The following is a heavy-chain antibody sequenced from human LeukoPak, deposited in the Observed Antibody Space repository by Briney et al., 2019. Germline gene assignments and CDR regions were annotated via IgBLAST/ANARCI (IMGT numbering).Heavy chain of an antibody. V-gene: IGHV3-21*01. CDR3: ARVAARIAARLRYYMDV. CDR2: ISSSSSYI. J-gene: IGHJ6*03. CDR1: GFTFSSYS. D-gene: IGHD6-6*01. Sequence: GGSLRLSCAASGFTFSSYSMNWVRQAPGKGLEWVSSISSSSSYIYYADSVKGRFTISRDNAKNSLYLQMNSLRAEDTAVYYCARVAARIAARLRYYMDVWGKGTTVTVSS.